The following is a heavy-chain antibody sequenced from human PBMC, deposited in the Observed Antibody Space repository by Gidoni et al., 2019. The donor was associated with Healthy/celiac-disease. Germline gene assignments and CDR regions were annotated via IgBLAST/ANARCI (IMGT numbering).Heavy chain of an antibody. CDR2: INPSGGST. J-gene: IGHJ6*02. Sequence: QVQLVQSGAEVKKPGASVKVSCKASGYTFTSYYMHLVRQAPGQGLEWMGIINPSGGSTSYAQKFQGRVTMTRDTSTSTVYMELSSLRSEDTAVYYCARDLFRGSSLRGMDVWGQGTTVTVSS. CDR3: ARDLFRGSSLRGMDV. CDR1: GYTFTSYY. V-gene: IGHV1-46*03. D-gene: IGHD6-13*01.